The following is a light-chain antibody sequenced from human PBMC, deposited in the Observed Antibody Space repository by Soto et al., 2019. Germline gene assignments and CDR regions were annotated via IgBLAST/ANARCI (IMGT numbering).Light chain of an antibody. J-gene: IGKJ1*01. V-gene: IGKV1-13*02. Sequence: IQLTQSPSSLSASVGDRVTITCRASQGIRSALAWYQQKPGKAPKLLIYDASSLASGVPARFSGGGSGTEFTLTISRLQPDDFATYYCQQYNSYSWTFGQGTKVDIK. CDR3: QQYNSYSWT. CDR2: DAS. CDR1: QGIRSA.